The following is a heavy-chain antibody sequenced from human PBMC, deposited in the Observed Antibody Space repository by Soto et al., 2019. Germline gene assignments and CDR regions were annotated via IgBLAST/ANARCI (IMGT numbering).Heavy chain of an antibody. CDR2: IWYDGSNK. D-gene: IGHD2-15*01. CDR3: ARDGYCSGGSCCSVTVFAY. V-gene: IGHV3-33*01. J-gene: IGHJ4*02. Sequence: QVQLVESGGGVVQPGRSLRLSCAASGFTFSSYGMHWVRQAPGKGLEWVAVIWYDGSNKYYADSVKGRFTISRDNSKXXLXXQMNSLTAEHTAVYYCARDGYCSGGSCCSVTVFAYWGQGTLVTVSS. CDR1: GFTFSSYG.